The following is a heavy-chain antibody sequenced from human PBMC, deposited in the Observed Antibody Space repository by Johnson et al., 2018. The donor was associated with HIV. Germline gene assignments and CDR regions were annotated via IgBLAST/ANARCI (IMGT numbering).Heavy chain of an antibody. V-gene: IGHV3-20*04. CDR2: IDWNGGST. J-gene: IGHJ3*02. CDR1: GFTFDDYG. Sequence: VQLVESGGGLVQPGGSLRLSCAASGFTFDDYGMSWVRQGPGKGLEWVSGIDWNGGSTGYADSVKGRFTISRDNTKNSLHLQMNSLRGEDTALYYCARGFVRISMILVADAFDIWGQGTMVTVSS. CDR3: ARGFVRISMILVADAFDI. D-gene: IGHD3-22*01.